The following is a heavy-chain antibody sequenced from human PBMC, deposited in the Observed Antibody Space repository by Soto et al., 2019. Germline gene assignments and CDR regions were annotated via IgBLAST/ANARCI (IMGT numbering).Heavy chain of an antibody. D-gene: IGHD3-22*01. CDR2: TSADERFK. V-gene: IGHV3-30*03. CDR1: GFNFNTYA. CDR3: ARDPLNDSSHYPGY. J-gene: IGHJ4*02. Sequence: GGSLRLSCVASGFNFNTYAMYWIRRAPGKGLEWVASTSADERFKFYADSVKGRFTVSRDNSTNSLHLQMNNLRDEDTAVYYCARDPLNDSSHYPGYWGQGTPVTVSS.